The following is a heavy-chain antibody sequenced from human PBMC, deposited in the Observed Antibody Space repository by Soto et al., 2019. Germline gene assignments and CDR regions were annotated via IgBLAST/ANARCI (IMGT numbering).Heavy chain of an antibody. J-gene: IGHJ4*02. CDR3: AGGGRIRASGCFDY. Sequence: EVQLVESGGGLVQPGGSLRLSCAASRFTFSTYWMSWVRQAPGKGLEWVANIQQDGSEKYYVDSVKGRFTISRDNAKNSLYLQMKSLRAEDKAVYYCAGGGRIRASGCFDYWGQGTLVTVSS. V-gene: IGHV3-7*03. CDR2: IQQDGSEK. CDR1: RFTFSTYW. D-gene: IGHD6-19*01.